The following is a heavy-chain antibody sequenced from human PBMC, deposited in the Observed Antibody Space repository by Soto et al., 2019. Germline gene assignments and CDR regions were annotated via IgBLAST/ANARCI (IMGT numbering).Heavy chain of an antibody. CDR3: ARETTVTTGAFDI. Sequence: EVQLVESGGGLVQPGGSLRLSCAASGFTFSSYWMSWVRQAPGKGLEWVANIKQDGSEKYYMDSVKGRFTISRDNAKNSLYLQMNSLRAEDTAVYYCARETTVTTGAFDIWGQGTMVTVSS. CDR1: GFTFSSYW. V-gene: IGHV3-7*01. J-gene: IGHJ3*02. D-gene: IGHD4-17*01. CDR2: IKQDGSEK.